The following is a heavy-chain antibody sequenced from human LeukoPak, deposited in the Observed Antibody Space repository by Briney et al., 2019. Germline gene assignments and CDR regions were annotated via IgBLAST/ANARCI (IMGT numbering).Heavy chain of an antibody. Sequence: SGESLKISCKGSGYSFTSHWIVWVRQMPGKGLELMGIIYPGDSDTRYSPSFQGQVTISADKSISTAFLQWSSLKASDTAMYYCTRALIPNDSSGVRGWFWGQGTLVTVSS. CDR3: TRALIPNDSSGVRGWF. D-gene: IGHD3-22*01. J-gene: IGHJ4*02. V-gene: IGHV5-51*03. CDR1: GYSFTSHW. CDR2: IYPGDSDT.